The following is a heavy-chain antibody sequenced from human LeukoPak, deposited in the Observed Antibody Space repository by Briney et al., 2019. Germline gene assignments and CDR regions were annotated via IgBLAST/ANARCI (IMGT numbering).Heavy chain of an antibody. Sequence: GGSLRLSXAASGFTFSSYSMNWVRQAPGKGLEWVSYISSSSTIYYADSVKGRFTISRDNAKNSLYLQMNSLRAEDTAVYYCARWLGAGTXPRPXXXGTLVTVS. CDR3: ARWLGAGTXPRP. J-gene: IGHJ5*02. CDR2: ISSSSTI. V-gene: IGHV3-48*01. CDR1: GFTFSSYS. D-gene: IGHD3-10*01.